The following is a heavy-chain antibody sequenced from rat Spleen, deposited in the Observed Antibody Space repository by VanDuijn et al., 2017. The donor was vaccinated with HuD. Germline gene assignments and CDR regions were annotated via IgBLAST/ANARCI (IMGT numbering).Heavy chain of an antibody. D-gene: IGHD1-9*01. CDR3: ARRHYGYTDYFDY. CDR2: ISTGGDNT. J-gene: IGHJ2*01. V-gene: IGHV5S13*01. Sequence: EVQLVESGGGLVQPGRSMKLSCAASGFTFNKYDMAWVRQAPTKGLEWIAPISTGGDNTYFRDSVKGRFTLSRDNAKNTQSLQMDSLRSEDTATYYCARRHYGYTDYFDYWGQGVMVTVSS. CDR1: GFTFNKYD.